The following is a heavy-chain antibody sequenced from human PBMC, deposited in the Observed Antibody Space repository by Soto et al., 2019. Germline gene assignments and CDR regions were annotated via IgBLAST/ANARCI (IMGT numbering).Heavy chain of an antibody. V-gene: IGHV1-18*01. CDR1: GYDFTTYG. CDR3: ARGREGDY. CDR2: ISANNGNT. J-gene: IGHJ4*02. Sequence: GASVKVSCQASGYDFTTYGITWERQAPGQGVERMALISANNGNTDYAQKLQGRVTVTRDTSTSKAYMELRSLKSDDTAVYYCARGREGDYWGQGALETVTS.